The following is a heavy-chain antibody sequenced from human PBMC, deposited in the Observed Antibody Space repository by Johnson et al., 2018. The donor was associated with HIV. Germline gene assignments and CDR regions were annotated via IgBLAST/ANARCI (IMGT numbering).Heavy chain of an antibody. Sequence: VQLVESGGGVVRPGGSLRLSCAASGFTFSSYAMHWVRQPPGKGLEYVSGISSNGDSTYYANSVKGRFTISRHNSKNTLYLQMGSLRAEDMAVYYCARDRRVSREGYCSGGSCYPYIAYIDAFDIWGQGTMVTVSS. V-gene: IGHV3-64*01. CDR1: GFTFSSYA. J-gene: IGHJ3*02. D-gene: IGHD2-15*01. CDR2: ISSNGDST. CDR3: ARDRRVSREGYCSGGSCYPYIAYIDAFDI.